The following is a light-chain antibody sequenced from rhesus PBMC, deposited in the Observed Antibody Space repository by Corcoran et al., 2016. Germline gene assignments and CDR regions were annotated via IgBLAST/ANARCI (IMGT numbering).Light chain of an antibody. CDR3: LQDYTAPLT. Sequence: DIPMTQSPSSLSASVGDRVTVTCRASQGINKELSWYQQKPGKAPTTLIYAASSLQKGGSSRCSGSGSGTDYTLAISSLQPEDVGTYYCLQDYTAPLTFGGGTKVEIE. V-gene: IGKV1-94*01. J-gene: IGKJ4*01. CDR1: QGINKE. CDR2: AAS.